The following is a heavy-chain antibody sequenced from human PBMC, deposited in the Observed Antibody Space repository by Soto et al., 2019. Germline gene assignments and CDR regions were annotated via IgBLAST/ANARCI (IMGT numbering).Heavy chain of an antibody. CDR3: ARGVVGTPNWFDP. J-gene: IGHJ5*02. D-gene: IGHD5-12*01. CDR1: GGSITSGGYY. CDR2: IPYSGST. Sequence: QVQLQESGPGLVKPSQTLSLTCTVSGGSITSGGYYWTWIRQHPGKGLEFIGFIPYSGSTYYNPSLKSRVTISADTSKSQFSLELSSVTAADTAVYYCARGVVGTPNWFDPWGQGTLVTVSS. V-gene: IGHV4-31*03.